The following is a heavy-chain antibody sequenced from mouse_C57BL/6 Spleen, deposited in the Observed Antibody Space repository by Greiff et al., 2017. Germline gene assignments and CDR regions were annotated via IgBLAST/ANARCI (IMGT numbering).Heavy chain of an antibody. J-gene: IGHJ4*01. V-gene: IGHV1-69*01. CDR1: GYTFTRYW. Sequence: QVQLQQPGAELVMPGASVKLSCKASGYTFTRYWMHWVKQRPGQGLEWIGEIDPSDSYTNYNQKFKGKSTLTVDKSSSTAYLHLSSLTSEDSAVYYGARRYFGSSDAIDYWGQGTAVTVSS. CDR2: IDPSDSYT. CDR3: ARRYFGSSDAIDY. D-gene: IGHD1-1*01.